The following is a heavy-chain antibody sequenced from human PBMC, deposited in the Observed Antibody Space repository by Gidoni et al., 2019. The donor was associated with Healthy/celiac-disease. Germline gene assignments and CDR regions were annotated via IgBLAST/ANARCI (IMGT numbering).Heavy chain of an antibody. J-gene: IGHJ4*02. CDR2: MNPNSGNT. Sequence: QVQLVQAGAEVKKPGAPVAASCMGAGCTLSSYDINWVRQATGKGLELMGWMNPNSGNTGYAQKFQGRVTMTRNTSISTAYMELSSLRSEDTAVYYCARGYYGSGSSYFDYWGQGTLVTVSS. D-gene: IGHD3-10*01. V-gene: IGHV1-8*01. CDR1: GCTLSSYD. CDR3: ARGYYGSGSSYFDY.